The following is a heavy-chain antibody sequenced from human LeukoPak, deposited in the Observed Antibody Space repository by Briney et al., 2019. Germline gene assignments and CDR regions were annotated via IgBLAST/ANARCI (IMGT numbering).Heavy chain of an antibody. Sequence: GGSLRLSCVGSGFTFRSHAMSWVRQAPEKGLEFVSGIYENGGTTYYADSVKGRFSISGDNSKNTLYLQMDSLRGEDTAVYYCAKDFRIGYSAHFDYWGQGALVTVSS. V-gene: IGHV3-23*01. J-gene: IGHJ4*02. CDR2: IYENGGTT. CDR3: AKDFRIGYSAHFDY. CDR1: GFTFRSHA. D-gene: IGHD2-21*01.